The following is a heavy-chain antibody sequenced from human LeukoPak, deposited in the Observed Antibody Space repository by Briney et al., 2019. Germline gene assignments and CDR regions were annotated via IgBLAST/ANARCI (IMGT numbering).Heavy chain of an antibody. CDR3: ARGGIAVAGTGY. CDR2: IYYSGST. Sequence: PSQTLSLTCTVSGGSISSGDYYWSWIRQPPGKGLEWIGYIYYSGSTYCNPSLKSRVTISVDTSKNQFSLKLSSVTAADTAVYYCARGGIAVAGTGYWGQGTLVTVSS. CDR1: GGSISSGDYY. D-gene: IGHD6-19*01. V-gene: IGHV4-30-4*01. J-gene: IGHJ4*02.